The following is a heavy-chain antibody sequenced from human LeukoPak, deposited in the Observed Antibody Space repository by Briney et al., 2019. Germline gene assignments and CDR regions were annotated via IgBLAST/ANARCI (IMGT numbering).Heavy chain of an antibody. V-gene: IGHV4-59*08. D-gene: IGHD3-16*01. Sequence: SETLSLTCTVSGGSISGTYYWSWIRQPPGKGLEWIGYIYYTGTTDSNPSLKSRVTISLDTSKNQFSLNLSSVTTADTAVYYCARRWVYDKRAFDAWGQGTMVTVSS. CDR1: GGSISGTYY. J-gene: IGHJ3*01. CDR3: ARRWVYDKRAFDA. CDR2: IYYTGTT.